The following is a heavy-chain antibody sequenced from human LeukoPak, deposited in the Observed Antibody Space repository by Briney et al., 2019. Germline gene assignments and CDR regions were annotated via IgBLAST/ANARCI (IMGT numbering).Heavy chain of an antibody. V-gene: IGHV4-4*08. CDR2: ISSSGSA. CDR1: GGSISSYY. CDR3: ARDAPGVAEYYYYYMDV. Sequence: PSETLSLTCTVSGGSISSYYWSWIRQPPGKGLEWIGRISSSGSANYTPSLKSRVTISIDTSKNQFSLRVSDVTAADTAKYYCARDAPGVAEYYYYYMDVWGKGTTVTVSS. D-gene: IGHD3-3*01. J-gene: IGHJ6*03.